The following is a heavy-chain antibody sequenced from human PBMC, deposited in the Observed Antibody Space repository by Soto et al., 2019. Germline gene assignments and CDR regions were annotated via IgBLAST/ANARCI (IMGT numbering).Heavy chain of an antibody. Sequence: GGSLRLSCAASGFTFSSYSMNWVRQAPGKGLEWVSSISSSSSYIYYADSVKGRFTISRDNAKNSLYLQMNSLRAEDTAVYYCATTPGGSTYDFWSGYYDDAFDIWGQGTMVTVSS. CDR3: ATTPGGSTYDFWSGYYDDAFDI. CDR2: ISSSSSYI. D-gene: IGHD3-3*01. V-gene: IGHV3-21*01. CDR1: GFTFSSYS. J-gene: IGHJ3*02.